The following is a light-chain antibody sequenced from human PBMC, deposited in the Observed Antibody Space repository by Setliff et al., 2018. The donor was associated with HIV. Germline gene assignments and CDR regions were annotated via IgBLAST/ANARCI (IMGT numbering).Light chain of an antibody. V-gene: IGLV2-14*03. Sequence: QSALTQPASVSGSPGQSITISCTGSNNDIGDYNYVSWYQQHPVNTPKLIIYDVTNRPSGVSARFSASKSGNTASLTISGLQADDEADYYCSSWTGSSTLMFGAGTKGTVL. CDR1: NNDIGDYNY. J-gene: IGLJ1*01. CDR2: DVT. CDR3: SSWTGSSTLM.